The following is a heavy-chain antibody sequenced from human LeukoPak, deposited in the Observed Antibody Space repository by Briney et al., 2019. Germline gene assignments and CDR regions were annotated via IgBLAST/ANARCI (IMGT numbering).Heavy chain of an antibody. CDR2: INHSGST. CDR1: GGPFSDYY. CDR3: ARDPRFSPFDY. Sequence: SETLSLTCAVYGGPFSDYYWTWIRQAPGKGLEWIGEINHSGSTNYSPSLKSRLTISVDTSKNQFSLMLTSVTAADTAVYYCARDPRFSPFDYWGQGTLVTVSS. V-gene: IGHV4-34*01. J-gene: IGHJ4*02.